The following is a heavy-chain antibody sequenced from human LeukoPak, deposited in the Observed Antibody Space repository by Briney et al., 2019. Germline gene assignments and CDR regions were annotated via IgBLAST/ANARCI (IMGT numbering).Heavy chain of an antibody. CDR3: ARTGDYDSPFDI. J-gene: IGHJ3*02. Sequence: SQTLSLTCTVSGGSISSGGYYWSWIRQHPGKGLEWIGYIYYSGSTYYNPSLKSRVTISVDTSKNQFSLKLSSVTAVDTAVYYCARTGDYDSPFDIWGQGTMVTVSS. CDR2: IYYSGST. V-gene: IGHV4-31*03. CDR1: GGSISSGGYY. D-gene: IGHD3-22*01.